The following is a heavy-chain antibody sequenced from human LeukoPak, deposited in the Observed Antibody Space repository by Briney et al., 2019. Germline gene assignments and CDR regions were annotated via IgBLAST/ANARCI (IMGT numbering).Heavy chain of an antibody. V-gene: IGHV1-18*01. J-gene: IGHJ4*02. D-gene: IGHD7-27*01. CDR1: GYKFTGFG. CDR3: ASASTGGLGTLDY. Sequence: GASVKVSCKATGYKFTGFGVTWVRQAPGQGLEWMGWINPYNGNTNYAPKFQGRVTMTARTSTSTVYMELSSLRSEDTAVYYCASASTGGLGTLDYWGQGTLVTVSS. CDR2: INPYNGNT.